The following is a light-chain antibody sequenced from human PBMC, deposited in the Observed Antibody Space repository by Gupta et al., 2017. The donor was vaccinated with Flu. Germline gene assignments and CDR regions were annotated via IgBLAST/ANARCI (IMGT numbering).Light chain of an antibody. J-gene: IGLJ3*02. V-gene: IGLV3-25*03. CDR2: KDT. CDR1: TLSTQY. CDR3: QSADNSGTYVV. Sequence: PHSVSVSPGQTATITCSGNTLSTQYTYWYQQKPGQAPLLVIFKDTERPSGIPERFSGSNSGTTVTLTISGVQAEDEAAYYCQSADNSGTYVVFGGGTKLTVL.